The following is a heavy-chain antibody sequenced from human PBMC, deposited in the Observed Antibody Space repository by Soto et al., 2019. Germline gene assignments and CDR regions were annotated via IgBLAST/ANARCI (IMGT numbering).Heavy chain of an antibody. Sequence: EVPLVESGGGLVKPGGSLRLSCAASGFTFSSYSMNWVRQAPGKGLEWVSSISSSSSYIYYADSVKGRFTISRDNAKNSLYLQMNSLRAEDTAVYYCARGLYYYDSSGYYSPWGQGTLVTVSS. CDR2: ISSSSSYI. V-gene: IGHV3-21*01. J-gene: IGHJ5*02. CDR1: GFTFSSYS. CDR3: ARGLYYYDSSGYYSP. D-gene: IGHD3-22*01.